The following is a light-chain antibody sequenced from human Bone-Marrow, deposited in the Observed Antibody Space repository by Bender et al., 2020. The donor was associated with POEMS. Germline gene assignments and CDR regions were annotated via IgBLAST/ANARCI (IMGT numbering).Light chain of an antibody. V-gene: IGLV2-23*01. CDR2: EGS. CDR1: SRDVGSYNF. Sequence: QSALTQPASVSGPLGQPMATSCLGTSRDVGSYNFVPWTNQHPGKAPKLIIYEGSKRPSGVSDRFSGSKSGNTASLTISWLQAEDEAHYYCCSYAGAASWVFGGGTKLTVL. CDR3: CSYAGAASWV. J-gene: IGLJ3*02.